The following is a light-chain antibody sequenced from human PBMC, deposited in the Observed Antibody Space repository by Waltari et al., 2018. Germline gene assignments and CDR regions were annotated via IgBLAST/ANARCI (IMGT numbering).Light chain of an antibody. J-gene: IGKJ3*01. CDR1: QSVGSKY. CDR2: GVS. V-gene: IGKV3-20*01. Sequence: EIVLTQFPGTLSLSPGERATLSCRASQSVGSKYLAWYQQKPGQAPRLLIYGVSSRATGIPDRFSGSGSGTDFTLTIHRLEPEDFAVYYCQHSAGSPLFTFGPGTKVDIK. CDR3: QHSAGSPLFT.